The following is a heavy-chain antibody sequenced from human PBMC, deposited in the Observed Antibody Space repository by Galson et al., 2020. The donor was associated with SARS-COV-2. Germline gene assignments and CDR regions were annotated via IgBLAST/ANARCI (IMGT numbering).Heavy chain of an antibody. CDR3: ATRPTTAKDWNWFDS. D-gene: IGHD3-9*01. J-gene: IGHJ5*01. CDR1: AYSLTEIS. Sequence: ASVKVSCKVSAYSLTEISIHWVRQAPGKRLEWMGSFDPEDGDTIYAQNFRGRVTMTEDTSTATAYMELGGLTSDDTAVYYCATRPTTAKDWNWFDSWGQGTQVTVSS. CDR2: FDPEDGDT. V-gene: IGHV1-24*01.